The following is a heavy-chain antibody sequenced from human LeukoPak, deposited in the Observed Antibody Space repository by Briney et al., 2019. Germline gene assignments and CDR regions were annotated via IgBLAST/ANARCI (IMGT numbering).Heavy chain of an antibody. CDR2: ISGSGGST. J-gene: IGHJ6*03. CDR1: GFTFSSYA. V-gene: IGHV3-23*01. Sequence: GGSLRLSCAASGFTFSSYAMSWVRQAPGKGLEWVSAISGSGGSTYYADSVKGRFTISRDNSKNTLYLQMNSLRAEDTAVYYCAKDHSYYYGSGSYWDYYYYYMDVWGKGPTVTVSS. CDR3: AKDHSYYYGSGSYWDYYYYYMDV. D-gene: IGHD3-10*01.